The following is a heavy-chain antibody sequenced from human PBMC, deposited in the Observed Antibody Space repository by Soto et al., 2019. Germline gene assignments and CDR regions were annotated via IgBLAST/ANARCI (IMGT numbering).Heavy chain of an antibody. V-gene: IGHV3-23*01. CDR1: GSTFSSYA. CDR2: ISGSGDST. CDR3: ARERGYCSGGRCYMDGALDF. D-gene: IGHD2-15*01. J-gene: IGHJ3*01. Sequence: EVQLWESGGGLVQPGGSLRLSCAASGSTFSSYAMSWVRQAPGKGLEWVSVISGSGDSTYYADSVKGRFTISRDNSKNPLYVHMNSLRAEDTAVYYCARERGYCSGGRCYMDGALDFWGQGTMVTVSS.